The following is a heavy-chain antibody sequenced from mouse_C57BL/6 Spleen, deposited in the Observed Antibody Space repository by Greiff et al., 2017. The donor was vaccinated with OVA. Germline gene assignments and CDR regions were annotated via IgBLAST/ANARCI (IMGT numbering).Heavy chain of an antibody. V-gene: IGHV6-3*01. CDR2: IRLKSANYAT. CDR1: GFTFSNYW. J-gene: IGHJ1*03. D-gene: IGHD2-4*01. Sequence: EVKVEESGGGLVQPGGSMKLSCVASGFTFSNYWMNWVRQSPEKGLEWVAQIRLKSANYATHYAESVKGRFSISRDDTKSSVYLQMNNVRAEDTGIYYCTDYDWDCDVWGTGTTVTVSS. CDR3: TDYDWDCDV.